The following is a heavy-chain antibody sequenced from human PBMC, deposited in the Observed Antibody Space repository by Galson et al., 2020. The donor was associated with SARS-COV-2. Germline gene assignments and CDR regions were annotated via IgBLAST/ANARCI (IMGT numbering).Heavy chain of an antibody. Sequence: GGSLRLSCIASGFNFNDHFMDWVRQAPGKGLEWVARIRNRASGYSTEYAASVRGRFTISRDDSKNSVHLQTNSLRSEDTAVYYCARDWSGAGDFWGQGTLVTVSS. D-gene: IGHD3-10*01. J-gene: IGHJ4*02. CDR2: IRNRASGYST. CDR3: ARDWSGAGDF. V-gene: IGHV3-72*01. CDR1: GFNFNDHF.